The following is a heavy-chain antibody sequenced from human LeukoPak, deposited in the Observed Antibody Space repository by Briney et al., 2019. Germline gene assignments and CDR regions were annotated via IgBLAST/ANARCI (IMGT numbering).Heavy chain of an antibody. D-gene: IGHD2-2*01. J-gene: IGHJ3*02. V-gene: IGHV1-46*01. Sequence: ASVKVSCKASGYTFTSYYMHWVRQAPGQGLEWMGIINPSGGSTSYARKFQGRVTMTRDTSTSTVYMELSSLRSEDTAVYYCARDLGDCSSTSCYADAFDIWGQGTMVTVSS. CDR3: ARDLGDCSSTSCYADAFDI. CDR2: INPSGGST. CDR1: GYTFTSYY.